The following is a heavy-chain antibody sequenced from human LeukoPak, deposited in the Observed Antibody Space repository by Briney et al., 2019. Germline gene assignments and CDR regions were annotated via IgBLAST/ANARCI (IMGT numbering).Heavy chain of an antibody. Sequence: GGSLRLSCAASGFTFSSYWMSWVRQAPGKGLEWVANIKQDGSEKYYVDSVKGRFTISRDNAKNSLYLQMNSLRAEDTAVYHCARDMGVGATAGDAVDIWGQGTMVTVSS. D-gene: IGHD1-26*01. J-gene: IGHJ3*02. V-gene: IGHV3-7*01. CDR2: IKQDGSEK. CDR1: GFTFSSYW. CDR3: ARDMGVGATAGDAVDI.